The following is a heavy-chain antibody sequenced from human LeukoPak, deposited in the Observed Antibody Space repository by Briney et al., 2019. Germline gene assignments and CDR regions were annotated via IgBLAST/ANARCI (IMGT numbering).Heavy chain of an antibody. CDR2: INPNSGDT. CDR1: GYTFTDYH. D-gene: IGHD2-8*01. V-gene: IGHV1-2*02. Sequence: GASVKVSCKAFGYTFTDYHMHWVRQAPGQGLEWMGWINPNSGDTNYAQKFQGRVTMTRDTTISTAYMELSRLRSDDTAVFYCATLMAHLDYWGQGTLVTFSS. CDR3: ATLMAHLDY. J-gene: IGHJ4*02.